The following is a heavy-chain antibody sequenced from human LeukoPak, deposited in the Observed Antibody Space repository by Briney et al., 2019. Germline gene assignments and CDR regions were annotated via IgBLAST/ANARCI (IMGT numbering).Heavy chain of an antibody. CDR3: ARGDFDAFDY. CDR1: GYTFTGYY. V-gene: IGHV7-4-1*02. J-gene: IGHJ4*02. Sequence: GASVKVSCKPSGYTFTGYYIHWVRQAPGQGLEWMGWINTNTGKPEYAQGFTGRFVFSLDTSVTTAYLQISSLKAEDTAVYYCARGDFDAFDYWGQGTLVTVSS. CDR2: INTNTGKP. D-gene: IGHD3-9*01.